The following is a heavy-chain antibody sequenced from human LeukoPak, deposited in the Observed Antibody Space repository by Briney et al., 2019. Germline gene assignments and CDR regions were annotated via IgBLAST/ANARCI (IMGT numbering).Heavy chain of an antibody. Sequence: GSLSLCCAASGFTFSSYSMNWVRQAPGKGLEWVSSISSSSSYIYYADSVKGRFTISRDNAENSLYLQMNSLRAEDTAVYYCVTAAGLGVYYFDYWGQGTLVTVSS. CDR3: VTAAGLGVYYFDY. J-gene: IGHJ4*02. D-gene: IGHD6-13*01. CDR1: GFTFSSYS. CDR2: ISSSSSYI. V-gene: IGHV3-21*01.